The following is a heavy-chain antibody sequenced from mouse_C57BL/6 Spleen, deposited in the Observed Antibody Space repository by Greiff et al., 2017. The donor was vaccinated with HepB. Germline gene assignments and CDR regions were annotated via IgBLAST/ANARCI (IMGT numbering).Heavy chain of an antibody. CDR3: ARRGPNGLDY. CDR2: IDPSDSYT. D-gene: IGHD3-1*01. CDR1: GYTFTSYW. V-gene: IGHV1-69*01. Sequence: VKLQQPGAELVMPGASVKLSCKASGYTFTSYWMHWVKQRPGQGLEWIGEIDPSDSYTNYNQKFKGKSTLTVDKSSSTAYMQLSSLTSEDSAVYYCARRGPNGLDYWGQGTTLTVSS. J-gene: IGHJ2*01.